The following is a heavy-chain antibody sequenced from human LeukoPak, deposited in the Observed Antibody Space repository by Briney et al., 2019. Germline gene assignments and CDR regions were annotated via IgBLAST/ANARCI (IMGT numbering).Heavy chain of an antibody. J-gene: IGHJ3*02. D-gene: IGHD3-22*01. CDR3: ARGPYSYDSSGAFDI. CDR1: GNSISSGDNY. CDR2: ISSSGST. Sequence: SETLSLTCTVSGNSISSGDNYWSWIRQPAGKGLEWIGRISSSGSTNYNPSLKSRVTISVDTSKNQFSLKLSSVTAADTAVYFCARGPYSYDSSGAFDIWGQGTMVTVSS. V-gene: IGHV4-61*02.